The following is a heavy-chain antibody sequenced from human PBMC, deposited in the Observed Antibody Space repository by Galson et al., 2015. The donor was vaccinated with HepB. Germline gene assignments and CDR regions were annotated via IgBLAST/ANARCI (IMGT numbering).Heavy chain of an antibody. J-gene: IGHJ5*02. CDR1: GFTFSSYN. CDR3: ARDFLVDVP. Sequence: SLRLSCAASGFTFSSYNMNWVRQAPGKGLEWVSYISSSGTIYYADSVKGRFTISRDNAKNSLYLQMNSLRAEDTAVYYCARDFLVDVPWGQGTLVTVSS. CDR2: ISSSGTI. V-gene: IGHV3-48*03. D-gene: IGHD1-26*01.